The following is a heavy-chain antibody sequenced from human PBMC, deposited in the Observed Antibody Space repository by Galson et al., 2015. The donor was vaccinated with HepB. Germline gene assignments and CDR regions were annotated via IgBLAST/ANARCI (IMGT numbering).Heavy chain of an antibody. CDR1: GFTVSGSY. Sequence: SLRLSCAASGFTVSGSYMSWVRQAPGKGLEWVSVFHSDGDSDYADSVKGRFTISRDNSKNTPYLQMNSLRAEDTAGYFCARDHFDDSNAIYYFDSWGQGTLVTVSS. CDR2: FHSDGDS. CDR3: ARDHFDDSNAIYYFDS. V-gene: IGHV3-53*01. D-gene: IGHD4-11*01. J-gene: IGHJ4*02.